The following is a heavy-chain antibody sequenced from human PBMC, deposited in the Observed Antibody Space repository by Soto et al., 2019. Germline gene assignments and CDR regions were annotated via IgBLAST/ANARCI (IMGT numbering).Heavy chain of an antibody. CDR2: IIPIFGTA. Sequence: QVQLVQSGAEVKKPGSSVKVSCKASGGTFSSYAISWVRQAPGQGLEWMGGIIPIFGTANYAQKFQGRVTITADESTSTAYMELSSLRSEDTAVYYCARVVPDTAMVDYWGWFDPWGQGTLVTVSS. CDR3: ARVVPDTAMVDYWGWFDP. D-gene: IGHD5-18*01. CDR1: GGTFSSYA. V-gene: IGHV1-69*12. J-gene: IGHJ5*02.